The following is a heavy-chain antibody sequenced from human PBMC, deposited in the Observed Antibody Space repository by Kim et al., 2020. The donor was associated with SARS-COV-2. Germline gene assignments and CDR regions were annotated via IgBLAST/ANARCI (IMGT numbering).Heavy chain of an antibody. D-gene: IGHD3-10*01. CDR3: ARGPGYYGSGSYLTGRGSPRAYNWFDP. Sequence: SETLSLTCAVYGGSFSGYYWSWIRQPPGKGLEWIGEINHSGSTNYNPSLKSRVTISVDTSKNQFSLKLSSVTAADTAVYYCARGPGYYGSGSYLTGRGSPRAYNWFDPWGQGTLVTVSS. CDR2: INHSGST. J-gene: IGHJ5*02. V-gene: IGHV4-34*01. CDR1: GGSFSGYY.